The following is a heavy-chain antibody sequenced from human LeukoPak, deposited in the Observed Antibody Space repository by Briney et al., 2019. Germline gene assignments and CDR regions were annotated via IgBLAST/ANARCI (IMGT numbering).Heavy chain of an antibody. J-gene: IGHJ4*02. CDR1: GGSISSSSSY. CDR2: IHYSGST. D-gene: IGHD5-18*01. V-gene: IGHV4-39*07. Sequence: SETLSLTCTVSGGSISSSSSYWGWIRQPPGKGLEWIGGIHYSGSTYFNPSLKSRVTISVDTSKSQFSLNLSSVTAADTAVYYCAARGYIYGRYFDYWGQGTLVTVSS. CDR3: AARGYIYGRYFDY.